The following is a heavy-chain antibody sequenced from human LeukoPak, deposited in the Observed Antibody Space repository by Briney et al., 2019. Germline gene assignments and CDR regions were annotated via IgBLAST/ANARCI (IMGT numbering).Heavy chain of an antibody. D-gene: IGHD3-10*01. V-gene: IGHV1-2*02. CDR1: GYTFTGYY. J-gene: IGHJ3*02. CDR3: ARLWFGEPAFDI. Sequence: GASVKVSCKASGYTFTGYYMRWVRQAPGQGLEWMGWINPNSGGTNYAQKFQGRVTMTRDTSISTAYMELSRLRSDDTAVYYCARLWFGEPAFDIWGQGTMVTVSS. CDR2: INPNSGGT.